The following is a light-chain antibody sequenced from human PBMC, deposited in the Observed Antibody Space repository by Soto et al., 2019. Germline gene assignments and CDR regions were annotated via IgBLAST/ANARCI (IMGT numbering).Light chain of an antibody. J-gene: IGKJ4*01. V-gene: IGKV3-11*01. CDR1: QSVSRY. CDR2: DAS. CDR3: QQRSNWPPFT. Sequence: EIVLTQSPATLSLSPGERVTLSCRASQSVSRYLAWYQQKPGQAPRLLIYDASNRATGTPARFSGSGSGTDFTLTISSLEPEDFAVYYCQQRSNWPPFTFGGGTKVEIK.